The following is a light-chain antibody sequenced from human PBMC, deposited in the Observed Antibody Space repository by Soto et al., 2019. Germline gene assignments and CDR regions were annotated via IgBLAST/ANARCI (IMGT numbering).Light chain of an antibody. J-gene: IGKJ1*01. Sequence: EIVLTQSPATLSLSPGGRATLSCRASQSVSSNSLAWYQQKRGQAPRLLIHGASSRATGIPDRFSGSGSGTDFTLTISRLEPEDFAVYYCQQYGGSPRTFGQGTKVDIK. CDR1: QSVSSNS. CDR2: GAS. V-gene: IGKV3-20*01. CDR3: QQYGGSPRT.